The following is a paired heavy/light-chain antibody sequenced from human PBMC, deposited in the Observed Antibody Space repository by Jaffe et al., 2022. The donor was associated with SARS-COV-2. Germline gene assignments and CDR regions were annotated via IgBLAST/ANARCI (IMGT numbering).Light chain of an antibody. CDR2: WAS. J-gene: IGKJ4*01. Sequence: DIVMTQSPDSLAVSLGERATINCKSSQSVLFTSNNRNYLAWYQQKPGQPPKLLLYWASTRESGVPDRFSGSGSGTEFTLTISSLQAEDVAVYYCQQYFSGLITFGGGTKVEI. V-gene: IGKV4-1*01. CDR1: QSVLFTSNNRNY. CDR3: QQYFSGLIT.
Heavy chain of an antibody. Sequence: QVQLVQSGTEVTKPGASVKVSCKASGYTFINFGISWVRQAPGQGPEWMGWINPYNGDTNYAQKFQGRLIMTTDTSTTTAYMDLTSLRSDDMAVYYCARDVPVGDYDLRLGFWGPGTLVAVSS. CDR2: INPYNGDT. D-gene: IGHD4-17*01. CDR1: GYTFINFG. CDR3: ARDVPVGDYDLRLGF. V-gene: IGHV1-18*03. J-gene: IGHJ4*02.